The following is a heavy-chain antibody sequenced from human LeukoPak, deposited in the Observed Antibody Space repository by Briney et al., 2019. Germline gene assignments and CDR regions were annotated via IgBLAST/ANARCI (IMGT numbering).Heavy chain of an antibody. CDR2: INHSGRT. V-gene: IGHV4-34*01. D-gene: IGHD2-2*01. CDR3: ARDVVVVPAAIHYGMDV. Sequence: SETLTLTCAVYGGSFSDYFWGWIRQPPGKGLEWIGEINHSGRTYYNPSLKSRVTISVDTSKNQFSLNLSSVTAADTAVYYCARDVVVVPAAIHYGMDVWGQGTTVTVSS. CDR1: GGSFSDYF. J-gene: IGHJ6*02.